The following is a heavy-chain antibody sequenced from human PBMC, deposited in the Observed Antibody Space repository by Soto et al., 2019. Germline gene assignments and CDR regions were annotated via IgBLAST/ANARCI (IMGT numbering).Heavy chain of an antibody. CDR3: CKSYSRAHYYGMEV. CDR1: WFTFSNFC. J-gene: IGHJ6*02. Sequence: GGSLRLFCAGPWFTFSNFCLNLVRQAPGKGLGWVAGVSARGGYTSYSDSVKGRFTISRDNSKDTLYLQMNSLRAEDTTVYYCCKSYSRAHYYGMEVWGHGTMVTVSS. CDR2: VSARGGYT. V-gene: IGHV3-23*01. D-gene: IGHD3-22*01.